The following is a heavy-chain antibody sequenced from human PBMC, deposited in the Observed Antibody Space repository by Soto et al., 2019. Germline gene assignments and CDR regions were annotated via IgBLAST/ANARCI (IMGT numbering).Heavy chain of an antibody. Sequence: GASVKVSCKASGYTFTGYYMHWVRQAPGQGLEWMGWINPNSGGTNYAQKFQGRVTMARDTSISTAYMELSRLRSDDTAVYYCARDARKIYDSSGYYFAYWGQGTLVTVSS. D-gene: IGHD3-22*01. CDR3: ARDARKIYDSSGYYFAY. CDR2: INPNSGGT. V-gene: IGHV1-2*02. CDR1: GYTFTGYY. J-gene: IGHJ4*02.